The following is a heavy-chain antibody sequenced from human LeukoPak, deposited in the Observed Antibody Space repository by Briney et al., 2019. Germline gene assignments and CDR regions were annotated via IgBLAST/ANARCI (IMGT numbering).Heavy chain of an antibody. Sequence: SETLSLTCTVSGGSLSSYYWIWIRQPPGKGLEWIGHVYYSGSTNYSPSLKSRVTISVDTSKKQFSLSRTSVPAAATAVYYCARMYGYTYGPDYWGQGTLVTVSS. CDR1: GGSLSSYY. V-gene: IGHV4-59*01. D-gene: IGHD5-12*01. CDR3: ARMYGYTYGPDY. J-gene: IGHJ4*02. CDR2: VYYSGST.